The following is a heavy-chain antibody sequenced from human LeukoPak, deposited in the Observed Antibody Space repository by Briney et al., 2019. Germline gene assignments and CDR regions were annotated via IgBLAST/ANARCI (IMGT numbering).Heavy chain of an antibody. D-gene: IGHD3-3*01. Sequence: ASVKVSCKASGYALLSSGISWVRQAPGQGLEWMGWISPYNPNTNHAQKFQGRVTMTTDTTTNTASLELRSLRSGDTAAYYCTGHYGFWCGSEPLYCFDYWGQGALVTVSS. J-gene: IGHJ4*02. V-gene: IGHV1-18*01. CDR2: ISPYNPNT. CDR3: TGHYGFWCGSEPLYCFDY. CDR1: GYALLSSG.